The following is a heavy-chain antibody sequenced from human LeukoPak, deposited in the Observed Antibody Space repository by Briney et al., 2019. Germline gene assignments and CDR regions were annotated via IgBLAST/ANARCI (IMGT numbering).Heavy chain of an antibody. J-gene: IGHJ4*02. V-gene: IGHV3-23*01. CDR3: AKGTLGHCNGASCYPLDY. D-gene: IGHD2-15*01. CDR2: ITGGGGDT. Sequence: GGSLRLSCAASVFTFSNYSMAWVRQAPGKEPEWVSVITGGGGDTYHIDSVKGRFTISRDNSKNTLYLQMNSLRAEDTAVYFCAKGTLGHCNGASCYPLDYWGQGTLVTVSS. CDR1: VFTFSNYS.